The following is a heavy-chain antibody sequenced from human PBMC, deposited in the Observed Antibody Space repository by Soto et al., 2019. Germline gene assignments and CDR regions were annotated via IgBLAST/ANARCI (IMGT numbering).Heavy chain of an antibody. CDR3: AALRGVTVYYYYYGMDV. D-gene: IGHD3-10*01. J-gene: IGHJ6*02. CDR1: GFTLSSYA. CDR2: ISGSGGST. V-gene: IGHV3-23*01. Sequence: EVQLLESGGGLVQPGGSLRLSCAASGFTLSSYAMRWVRQAPGKGLEWVSAISGSGGSTHYADSVKGRFTISRDNSKNTLYLQMNSLRAEDTAVYYCAALRGVTVYYYYYGMDVWGQGTTVTVSS.